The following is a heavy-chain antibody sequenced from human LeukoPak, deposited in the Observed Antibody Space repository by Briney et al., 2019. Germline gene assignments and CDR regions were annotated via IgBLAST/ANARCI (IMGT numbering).Heavy chain of an antibody. J-gene: IGHJ3*02. CDR3: ARRLYDILTGYYWETGHDAFDI. V-gene: IGHV3-7*01. D-gene: IGHD3-9*01. CDR1: GFTFSSYW. Sequence: GGSLRLSCAATGFTFSSYWMSWVRKAPGKGLEWVANIKQDGSEKYYVDCVKGRFTISRDNAKNSLYLQMNSLRAEDTAVYYCARRLYDILTGYYWETGHDAFDIWGQGTMVTVSS. CDR2: IKQDGSEK.